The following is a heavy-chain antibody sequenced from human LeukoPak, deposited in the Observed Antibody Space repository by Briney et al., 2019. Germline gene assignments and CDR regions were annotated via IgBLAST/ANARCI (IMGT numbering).Heavy chain of an antibody. D-gene: IGHD3-10*01. J-gene: IGHJ6*03. CDR3: ARDLEVRGTYYYYYMDV. Sequence: ASVKVSCKASGGTFSGYTISWVRQAPGQGLEWMGWISAYNGNTNYAQRLQGRVTMTTDTSTSTAYMELRSLRSDDTAVYYCARDLEVRGTYYYYYMDVWGKGTTVTVSS. CDR1: GGTFSGYT. CDR2: ISAYNGNT. V-gene: IGHV1-18*01.